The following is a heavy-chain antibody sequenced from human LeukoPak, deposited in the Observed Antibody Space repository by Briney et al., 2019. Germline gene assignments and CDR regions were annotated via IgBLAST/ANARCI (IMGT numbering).Heavy chain of an antibody. Sequence: SETLSLTCTVSGGSISSSSYYWGWIRQPPGKGLEWIGSIYYSGSTYYNPSLKSRVTISVDTSKNQFSLKLSSVTAADTAVYYCASRYSSSGFDYWGQGTLVTVSS. CDR1: GGSISSSSYY. J-gene: IGHJ4*02. V-gene: IGHV4-39*07. CDR3: ASRYSSSGFDY. CDR2: IYYSGST. D-gene: IGHD6-6*01.